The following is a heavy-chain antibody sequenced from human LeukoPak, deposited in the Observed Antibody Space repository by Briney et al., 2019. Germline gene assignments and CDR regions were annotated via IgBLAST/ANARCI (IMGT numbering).Heavy chain of an antibody. CDR2: IYYSGST. Sequence: PSETLSLTCTVSGGSISSGDYYWSWIRQPPGKGLEWIGYIYYSGSTYYNPSLKSRVTISVDTSKNQFSLKLSPVTAADTAVYYCARAPLGSSLYYWGQGTLVTVSS. J-gene: IGHJ4*02. CDR3: ARAPLGSSLYY. D-gene: IGHD6-13*01. CDR1: GGSISSGDYY. V-gene: IGHV4-30-4*08.